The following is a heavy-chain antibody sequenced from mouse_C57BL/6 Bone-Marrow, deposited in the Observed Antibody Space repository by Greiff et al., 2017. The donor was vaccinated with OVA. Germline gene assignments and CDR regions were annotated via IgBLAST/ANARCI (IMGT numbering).Heavy chain of an antibody. D-gene: IGHD4-1*01. CDR3: ARTELVMDY. CDR2: ISDGRSYT. J-gene: IGHJ4*01. CDR1: GFTFSSYA. V-gene: IGHV5-4*03. Sequence: EVKLVESGGGLVKPGGSLKLSCAASGFTFSSYAMSWVRQTPEKRLEWVATISDGRSYTYYPDNVKGRFTISRDNAKNNLYLQMSHLKSEDTAMYYCARTELVMDYWGQGTSVTVSS.